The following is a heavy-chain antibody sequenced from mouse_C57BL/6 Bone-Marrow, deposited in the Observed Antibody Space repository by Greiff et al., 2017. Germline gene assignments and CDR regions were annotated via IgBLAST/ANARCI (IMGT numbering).Heavy chain of an antibody. D-gene: IGHD1-1*01. Sequence: VQLQQSGAELVRPGASVKLSCTASGFNIKDDYMHWVKQRPDQGLEWMGWIDPENGDTEYASKFQGKATITAETSSNTAYLQLSSLTSEDTAVYYCTTWGSSFYFDYWGQGTTLTVSS. CDR3: TTWGSSFYFDY. J-gene: IGHJ2*01. CDR1: GFNIKDDY. V-gene: IGHV14-4*01. CDR2: IDPENGDT.